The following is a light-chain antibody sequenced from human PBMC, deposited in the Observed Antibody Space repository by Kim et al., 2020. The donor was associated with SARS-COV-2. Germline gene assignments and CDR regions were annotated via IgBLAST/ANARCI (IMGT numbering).Light chain of an antibody. J-gene: IGLJ1*01. V-gene: IGLV3-21*04. CDR3: QVWDTSSDYQYV. CDR1: NIGSNS. CDR2: FDS. Sequence: PRKTDRISCGGDNIGSNSVHWYQKKSGQAPVLVMYFDSDRPAEIPERFSASKSGNTATLTINKVEAGDEADYYCQVWDTSSDYQYVFGTGTKVTVL.